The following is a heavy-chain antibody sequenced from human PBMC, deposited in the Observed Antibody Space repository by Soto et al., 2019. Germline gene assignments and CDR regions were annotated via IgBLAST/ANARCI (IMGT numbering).Heavy chain of an antibody. V-gene: IGHV4-31*03. Sequence: SETLSLSCTVSGGSISSGGYYWSWIRQHPGKGLEWIGYIYYSGSTYHNPSLKSRVTISVDTSKNQFSLKLSSVTAADTAVYYCARRGIKGGLAYDYWGQGTLVTVSS. CDR2: IYYSGST. J-gene: IGHJ4*02. D-gene: IGHD3-16*01. CDR1: GGSISSGGYY. CDR3: ARRGIKGGLAYDY.